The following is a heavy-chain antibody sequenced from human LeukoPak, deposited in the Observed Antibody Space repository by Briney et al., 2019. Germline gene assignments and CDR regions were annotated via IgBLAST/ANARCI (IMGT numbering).Heavy chain of an antibody. D-gene: IGHD1-26*01. Sequence: GRSLRLSCAASGFTFSSYGMHWVRQAPGKGLEWVAVISYDGSNKYYADSVKGRFTISRDNSKNTLYLQMNSLRAEDTAVYYCAKGINRVGATTGSPFDYWGQGTLVTVSS. J-gene: IGHJ4*02. CDR3: AKGINRVGATTGSPFDY. CDR1: GFTFSSYG. V-gene: IGHV3-30*18. CDR2: ISYDGSNK.